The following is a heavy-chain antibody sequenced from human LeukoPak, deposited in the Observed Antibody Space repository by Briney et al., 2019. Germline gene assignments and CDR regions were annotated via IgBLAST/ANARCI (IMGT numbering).Heavy chain of an antibody. CDR3: ARHFTGGKGFDL. V-gene: IGHV4-59*08. Sequence: PSETLSLTCTVSGGSINYYYWSWIRQPPGRGLEWIGYTYYSGGTNYNPSFKSRVTISVDTSKNQCSLNLRSVTAADTAVYYCARHFTGGKGFDLWGQGTRVTVSS. CDR2: TYYSGGT. CDR1: GGSINYYY. J-gene: IGHJ5*02. D-gene: IGHD3-16*01.